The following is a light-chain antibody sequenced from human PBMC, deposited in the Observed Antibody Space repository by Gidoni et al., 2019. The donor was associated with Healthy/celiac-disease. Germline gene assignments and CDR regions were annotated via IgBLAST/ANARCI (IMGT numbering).Light chain of an antibody. CDR1: QSVSSY. V-gene: IGKV3-11*01. Sequence: EIVLTQSPATLSLSPGERAPPSCRASQSVSSYLAWYQQKPGQAPRLLIYDASNRATGIPARFSGSGSGTDFTLTISSLEPEDFAVYYCQQRSNWLYTFGQGTKLEIK. CDR2: DAS. J-gene: IGKJ2*01. CDR3: QQRSNWLYT.